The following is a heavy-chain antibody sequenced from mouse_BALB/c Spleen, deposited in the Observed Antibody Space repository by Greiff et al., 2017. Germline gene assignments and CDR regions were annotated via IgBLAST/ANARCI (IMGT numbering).Heavy chain of an antibody. CDR2: ISTYYGNT. V-gene: IGHV1-67*01. CDR3: AREGLTGTSDY. D-gene: IGHD4-1*01. J-gene: IGHJ2*01. CDR1: GYTFTDYA. Sequence: VQLQQSGPELVRPGVSVKISCKGSGYTFTDYAMHWVKQSHAKSLEWIGVISTYYGNTNYNQKFKGKATMTVDKSSSTAYMELARLTSEDSAIYYCAREGLTGTSDYWGQGTTLTVSS.